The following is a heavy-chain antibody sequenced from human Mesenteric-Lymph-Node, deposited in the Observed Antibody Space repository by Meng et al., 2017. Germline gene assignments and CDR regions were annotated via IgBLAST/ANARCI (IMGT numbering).Heavy chain of an antibody. V-gene: IGHV4-34*01. CDR3: ARVNDPITHYYNMDV. CDR2: INNIGSA. CDR1: GASLSDYY. Sequence: SETLSLTCAVYGASLSDYYWSWIRQPPGKGLEWIGEINNIGSAGYNPSLKSRVTMSLDTSKNHFSLQLNSVTDADTAVYFCARVNDPITHYYNMDVWGQGTTVTVSS. J-gene: IGHJ6*02. D-gene: IGHD1-20*01.